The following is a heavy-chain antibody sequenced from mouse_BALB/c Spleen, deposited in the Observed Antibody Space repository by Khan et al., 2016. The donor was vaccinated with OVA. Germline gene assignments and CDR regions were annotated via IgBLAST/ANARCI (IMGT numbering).Heavy chain of an antibody. Sequence: VQLQQSGPELMKPGTSVKISCKASGYSFTTYYIHWVMQSHGKSLEWIGYIDPFSGDTTFNQKFKGKATLNVDKSSSTAYIHLSNLTSEDSAIYYGTRHGYVAWFTYWGQGTLVTVSA. CDR1: GYSFTTYY. J-gene: IGHJ3*01. V-gene: IGHV1S135*01. CDR2: IDPFSGDT. D-gene: IGHD2-2*01. CDR3: TRHGYVAWFTY.